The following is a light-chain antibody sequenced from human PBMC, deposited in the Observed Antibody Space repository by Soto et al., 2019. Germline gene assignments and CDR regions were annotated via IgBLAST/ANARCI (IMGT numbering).Light chain of an antibody. CDR1: SSDVGGYNY. Sequence: QSALTQPASVSGSPGQSITISCTGTSSDVGGYNYVSWYQHHPGKAPKLMIFDVSNRPSGVSNRFSGSKSGNTASLTISGLQPEDEADYYCSSYTTSNARQQVSGTGTKVTVL. CDR3: SSYTTSNARQQV. CDR2: DVS. V-gene: IGLV2-14*03. J-gene: IGLJ1*01.